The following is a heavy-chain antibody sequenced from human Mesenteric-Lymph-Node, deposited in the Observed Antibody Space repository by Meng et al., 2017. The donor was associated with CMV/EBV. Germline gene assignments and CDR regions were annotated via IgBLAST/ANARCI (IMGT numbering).Heavy chain of an antibody. CDR1: GSTFTSCG. Sequence: SGSTFTSCGVSWVRQAPGQGLEWMGWISGYNGKTNYAQKLQGRVTMTTDTSTSTAYMELRSLRSDDTAVYYCARDEDRDGYNLGFDYWGQGTLVTVSS. D-gene: IGHD5-24*01. CDR2: ISGYNGKT. J-gene: IGHJ4*02. CDR3: ARDEDRDGYNLGFDY. V-gene: IGHV1-18*01.